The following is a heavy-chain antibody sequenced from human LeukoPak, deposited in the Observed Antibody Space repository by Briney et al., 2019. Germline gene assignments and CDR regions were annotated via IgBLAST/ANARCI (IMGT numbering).Heavy chain of an antibody. CDR3: ARDHVQNIVVVPAAFNYYYMDV. D-gene: IGHD2-2*01. J-gene: IGHJ6*03. V-gene: IGHV3-7*01. CDR2: IKQDGSEK. CDR1: GFTFSSYW. Sequence: GGSLGLSCAASGFTFSSYWMSWVRQAPGKGLEWVANIKQDGSEKYYVDSVKGRFTISRDNAKNSLYLQMNSLRAEDTAVYYCARDHVQNIVVVPAAFNYYYMDVWGKGTTVTVSS.